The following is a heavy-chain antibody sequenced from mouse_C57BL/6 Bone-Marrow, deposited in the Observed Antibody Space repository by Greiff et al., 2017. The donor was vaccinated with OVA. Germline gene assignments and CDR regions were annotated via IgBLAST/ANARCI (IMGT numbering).Heavy chain of an antibody. CDR2: IYPRSGNT. CDR1: GYTFTSYG. J-gene: IGHJ4*01. CDR3: GSTTVVAYYAMDY. Sequence: QVQLQQSGAELARPGASVTLSCKASGYTFTSYGISWVKQRTGQGLEWIGVIYPRSGNTYYNDKFKGKATLTADKSSSPAYMELRSLTSEDSAVYFCGSTTVVAYYAMDYWDRGTAVTVTA. V-gene: IGHV1-81*01. D-gene: IGHD1-1*01.